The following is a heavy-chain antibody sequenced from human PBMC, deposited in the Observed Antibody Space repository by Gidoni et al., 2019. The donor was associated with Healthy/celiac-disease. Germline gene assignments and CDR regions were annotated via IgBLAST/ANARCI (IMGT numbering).Heavy chain of an antibody. CDR2: IYDSGST. CDR1: GGSIISGGYY. V-gene: IGHV4-31*03. D-gene: IGHD4-17*01. Sequence: QVQLQESGPGLVKPSQTLSLTCTVSGGSIISGGYYWSWTRQHPGKGLAWIGYIYDSGSTYYNPSLKSRVTISVDTSKNQFSLKLSSVTAADTAVYYCAREPLSTTVNPQSIWGQGTMVTVSS. CDR3: AREPLSTTVNPQSI. J-gene: IGHJ3*02.